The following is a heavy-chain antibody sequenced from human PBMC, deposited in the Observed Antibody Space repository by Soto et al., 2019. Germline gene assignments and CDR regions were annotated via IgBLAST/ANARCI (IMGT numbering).Heavy chain of an antibody. D-gene: IGHD3-22*01. CDR3: ARRLYYDSSGFEGGGMDV. V-gene: IGHV4-39*01. CDR2: IYYSGST. Sequence: QLQLQESGPGLVKPSETLSLTCTVSGGSISSSSYYWGWIRQPPGKGLEWIGSIYYSGSTYYNPSLMSRVTIPVNTSKNQFPLKLSSVTAADTAVYYCARRLYYDSSGFEGGGMDVWGQGTTVTVSS. J-gene: IGHJ6*02. CDR1: GGSISSSSYY.